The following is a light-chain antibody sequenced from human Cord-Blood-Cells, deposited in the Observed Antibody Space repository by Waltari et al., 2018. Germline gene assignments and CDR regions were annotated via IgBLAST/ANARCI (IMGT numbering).Light chain of an antibody. Sequence: EIVMTQSPATMSVSPGERATLSCRASQSVSSNLAWYQQKPGQAPRLLIYVASTRATGIPARFSCSGSGTEFTLTISSLQSEDFAVYYCQQYNNWPMYTFGQGTKLEIK. V-gene: IGKV3-15*01. CDR2: VAS. J-gene: IGKJ2*01. CDR1: QSVSSN. CDR3: QQYNNWPMYT.